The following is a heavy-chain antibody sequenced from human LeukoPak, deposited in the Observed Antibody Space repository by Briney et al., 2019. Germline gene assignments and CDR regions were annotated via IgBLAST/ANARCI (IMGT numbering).Heavy chain of an antibody. CDR2: ISAYNGNT. CDR1: GYTFTSYG. Sequence: ASVKPSCKASGYTFTSYGISWVRQAPGQGLEWMGWISAYNGNTNYAQKLQGRVTMTTDTSTSTANMELRSLRSDDTAVYYCARGRAAGPGRTPYYYYGMDVWGQGTTVTVSS. V-gene: IGHV1-18*01. D-gene: IGHD6-13*01. CDR3: ARGRAAGPGRTPYYYYGMDV. J-gene: IGHJ6*02.